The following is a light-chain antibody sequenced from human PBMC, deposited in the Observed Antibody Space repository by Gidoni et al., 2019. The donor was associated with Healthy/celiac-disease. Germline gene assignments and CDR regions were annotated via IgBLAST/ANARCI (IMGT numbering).Light chain of an antibody. Sequence: DIQMTQSPSSLSASVGDRDTITCRASQSISSYLNWYQQKPGKAPKLLIYAASSLQSGVPSRFSGSGSGTDFTLTSSSLQPEDLATYYCQQSYSTPRTFXXXTKLEIK. V-gene: IGKV1-39*01. CDR2: AAS. J-gene: IGKJ2*01. CDR3: QQSYSTPRT. CDR1: QSISSY.